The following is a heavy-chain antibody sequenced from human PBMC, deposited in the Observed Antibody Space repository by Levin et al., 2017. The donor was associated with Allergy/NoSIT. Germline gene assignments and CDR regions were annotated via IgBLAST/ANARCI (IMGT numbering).Heavy chain of an antibody. CDR2: ISGSGGST. V-gene: IGHV3-23*01. CDR1: GFTFSSYA. J-gene: IGHJ5*02. Sequence: GGSLRLSCAASGFTFSSYAMSWVRQAPGKGLEWVSAISGSGGSTYYADSVKGRFTISRDNSKNTLYLQMNSLRAEDTAVYYCAKATGTSSSWSSHTGHNWFDPWGQGTLVTVSS. D-gene: IGHD6-13*01. CDR3: AKATGTSSSWSSHTGHNWFDP.